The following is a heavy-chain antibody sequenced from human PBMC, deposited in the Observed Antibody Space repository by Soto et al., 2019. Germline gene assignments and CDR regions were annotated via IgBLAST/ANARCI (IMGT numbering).Heavy chain of an antibody. J-gene: IGHJ6*02. CDR3: ARANKYYYDSSGSYYGMDV. Sequence: QVQLVQSEAEVKKPGSSVKVSCKASGGSFSSNSISWVRQAPGQGLEWMGGIIPIFGTTNYAQNFQARLTITADESTSTAYMELSSLRSEDTAVFYCARANKYYYDSSGSYYGMDVWGQGTTVTVSS. CDR2: IIPIFGTT. CDR1: GGSFSSNS. V-gene: IGHV1-69*01. D-gene: IGHD3-22*01.